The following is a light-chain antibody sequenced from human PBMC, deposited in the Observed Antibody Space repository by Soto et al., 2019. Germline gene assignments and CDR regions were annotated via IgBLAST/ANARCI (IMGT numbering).Light chain of an antibody. CDR3: SSYTTTRSVL. CDR1: SSDVGAYDF. Sequence: QSVLTQPASVSGSPGQSIAISCTGTSSDVGAYDFVSWYQQHPGKAPKVMIYDVNHRPSGVSDRFSGSKSGNTASLTISGLQAEDEADYFCSSYTTTRSVLFGGGTRSPS. V-gene: IGLV2-14*01. CDR2: DVN. J-gene: IGLJ2*01.